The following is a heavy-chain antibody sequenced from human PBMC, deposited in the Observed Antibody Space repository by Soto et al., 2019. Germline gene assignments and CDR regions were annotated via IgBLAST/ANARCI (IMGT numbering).Heavy chain of an antibody. J-gene: IGHJ4*02. D-gene: IGHD1-26*01. CDR3: ARDGGRHSGWIDY. Sequence: QVQLVQSGAEVKKPGSSVKVSCKASGGTFSSYSINWVRQAPGQGLEWMGEIIHIFGTANYAQKFQGRVTITADESTSTADMELSSLRSADPAVYSCARDGGRHSGWIDYWGQGTLVTVSS. CDR2: IIHIFGTA. V-gene: IGHV1-69*01. CDR1: GGTFSSYS.